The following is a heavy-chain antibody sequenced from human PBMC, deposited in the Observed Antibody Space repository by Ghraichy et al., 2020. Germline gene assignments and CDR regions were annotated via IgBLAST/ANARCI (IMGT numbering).Heavy chain of an antibody. Sequence: GGSLRLSCVASGFNFRDHGMGWVRQGPGKGLEWVSGINKNADSTNYADSVKGRFTISRDNAKNALYLQMHSLRADDTALYFCARRYTGTYYSLFDYWGQGTRITVSS. CDR2: INKNADST. CDR1: GFNFRDHG. D-gene: IGHD3-10*01. CDR3: ARRYTGTYYSLFDY. J-gene: IGHJ4*02. V-gene: IGHV3-20*04.